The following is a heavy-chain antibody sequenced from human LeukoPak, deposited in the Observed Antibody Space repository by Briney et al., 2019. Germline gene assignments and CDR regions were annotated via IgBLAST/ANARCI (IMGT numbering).Heavy chain of an antibody. V-gene: IGHV4-39*07. CDR3: ARMPYGDYFLSWFDP. Sequence: ETSETLSLTCTVSGGSISSSSYYWGWIRQPPGKGLEWIGSIYYSGSTYNNPSLKSRVTISVDTSKNQFSLKLSSVTAADTAVYYCARMPYGDYFLSWFDPWGQGTLVTVSS. CDR1: GGSISSSSYY. CDR2: IYYSGST. D-gene: IGHD4-17*01. J-gene: IGHJ5*02.